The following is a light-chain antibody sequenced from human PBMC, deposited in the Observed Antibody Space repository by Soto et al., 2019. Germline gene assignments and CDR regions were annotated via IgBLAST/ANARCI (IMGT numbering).Light chain of an antibody. CDR2: EVS. V-gene: IGLV2-14*01. Sequence: QSALTQPASVSGSPGQSITISCTGTSGDVGAYTSISWYQQHPGKAPKLIIYEVSNRPPGISTRFSGSKSASTASLTISGLQAKHEAHYYCSSYTSDNRDYVFATSTKGTVL. CDR3: SSYTSDNRDYV. J-gene: IGLJ1*01. CDR1: SGDVGAYTS.